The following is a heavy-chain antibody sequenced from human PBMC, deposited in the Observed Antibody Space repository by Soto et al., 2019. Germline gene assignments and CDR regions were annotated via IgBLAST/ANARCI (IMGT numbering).Heavy chain of an antibody. D-gene: IGHD4-17*01. V-gene: IGHV4-59*01. CDR3: ARVPTYGGPTCYYYYGMDV. CDR2: IYYSGST. Sequence: SETLSVTCTVSGGSISSYYWSWIRQPPGKGLEWIGYIYYSGSTNYNPSLKSRVTISVDTSKNQFSLKPSSVTAAETAVHYCARVPTYGGPTCYYYYGMDVWGQGTTVTVSS. CDR1: GGSISSYY. J-gene: IGHJ6*02.